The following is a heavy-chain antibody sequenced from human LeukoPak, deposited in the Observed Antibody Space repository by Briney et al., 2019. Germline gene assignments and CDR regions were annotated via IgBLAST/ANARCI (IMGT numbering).Heavy chain of an antibody. CDR3: ARDTFFRYYFDY. V-gene: IGHV3-30-3*01. CDR1: GFTFSSYA. J-gene: IGHJ4*02. Sequence: GGSLRLSCAASGFTFSSYAMHWVRQAPGQGLEWVAVISYDGSNKYYADSVKGRFTISRDNSKNTLYLQMNSLRAEDAAVYYCARDTFFRYYFDYWGQGTLVTVSS. CDR2: ISYDGSNK. D-gene: IGHD3-16*02.